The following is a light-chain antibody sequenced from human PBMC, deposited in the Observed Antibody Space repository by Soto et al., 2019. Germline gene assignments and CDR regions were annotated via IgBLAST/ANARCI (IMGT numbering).Light chain of an antibody. J-gene: IGKJ2*01. V-gene: IGKV3-20*01. CDR3: QQYDDSARYT. CDR2: GAS. Sequence: EIVLTQSPGTLSLSPGERATLSCRASQSVSSSYLAWYQQKPGQAPRLLIYGASSRATGIPDRFSGSGSGTDFTLTISRLEPDDFAVYYCQQYDDSARYTFGQGTKVDIK. CDR1: QSVSSSY.